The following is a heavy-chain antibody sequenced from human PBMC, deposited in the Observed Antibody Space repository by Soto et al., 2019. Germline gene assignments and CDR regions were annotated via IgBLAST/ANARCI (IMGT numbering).Heavy chain of an antibody. CDR2: IDWDDDK. CDR3: ARILYSNSSFADDAFDI. J-gene: IGHJ3*02. D-gene: IGHD6-6*01. Sequence: SGPTLVNPTQTLTLTCTFSGFSLSTSGMRVSWIRQPPGKALEWLARIDWDDDKFYSTSLKTRLTISKDTSKNQVVLTMTNMDPVDTATYYCARILYSNSSFADDAFDIWGQGTMVTVS. V-gene: IGHV2-70*04. CDR1: GFSLSTSGMR.